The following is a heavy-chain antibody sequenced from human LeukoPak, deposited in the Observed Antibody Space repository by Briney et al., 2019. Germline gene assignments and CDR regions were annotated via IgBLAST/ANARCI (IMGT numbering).Heavy chain of an antibody. J-gene: IGHJ3*02. CDR1: GFTFRTYG. CDR2: ISYDGSNK. CDR3: ARETVLVRREDAFDI. Sequence: GGSLRLSCAASGFTFRTYGMHWVRQAPGKGLECVALISYDGSNKFYADSVKGRFTLSRDSSKNTLYLQMNSLRAEDTAVYYCARETVLVRREDAFDIWGQGTMVTVSS. D-gene: IGHD4-11*01. V-gene: IGHV3-33*08.